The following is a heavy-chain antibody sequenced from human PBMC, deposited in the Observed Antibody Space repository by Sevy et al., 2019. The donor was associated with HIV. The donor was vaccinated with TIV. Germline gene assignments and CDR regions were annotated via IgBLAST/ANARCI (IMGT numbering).Heavy chain of an antibody. CDR3: TSLGQLWLLNF. J-gene: IGHJ4*02. V-gene: IGHV3-21*01. Sequence: GGSLRLSCAASGFTFNTYSMNWVRQAPGKGLEWVSSVSSDSMFIYYADSVKGRFTISRDNARNLLFLQMNTLRADDTAVYYCTSLGQLWLLNFWGQGALVPVSS. D-gene: IGHD3-16*01. CDR1: GFTFNTYS. CDR2: VSSDSMFI.